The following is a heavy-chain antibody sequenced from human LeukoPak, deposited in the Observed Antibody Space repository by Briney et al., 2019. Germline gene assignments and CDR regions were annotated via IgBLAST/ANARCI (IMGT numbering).Heavy chain of an antibody. D-gene: IGHD4/OR15-4a*01. J-gene: IGHJ4*02. CDR3: GRDFRMTIVDY. CDR1: GGSISSSSYY. Sequence: SETLSLTCTVSGGSISSSSYYWGWIRQPPGKGLEWIGSIYYSGSTYYNPSLKSRVTISVDTSKNQFSLKLSSVTAADTAVYYCGRDFRMTIVDYWGQGILVTVSS. CDR2: IYYSGST. V-gene: IGHV4-39*07.